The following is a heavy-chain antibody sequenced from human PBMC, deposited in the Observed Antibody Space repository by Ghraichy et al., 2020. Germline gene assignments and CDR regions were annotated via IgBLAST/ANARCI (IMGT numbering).Heavy chain of an antibody. D-gene: IGHD5-12*01. CDR1: GVSVSSGYY. CDR2: THSSGNP. Sequence: SETLSLTCSLSGVSVSSGYYWGWVRQTLGKGLEWIGTTHSSGNPYYTPSLQSRVTISVDTPMNQFSLRLTSVIAADSAIYYCARRRGRGRLEAPFDVWGLGTAVIVSS. CDR3: ARRRGRGRLEAPFDV. J-gene: IGHJ3*01. V-gene: IGHV4-38-2*02.